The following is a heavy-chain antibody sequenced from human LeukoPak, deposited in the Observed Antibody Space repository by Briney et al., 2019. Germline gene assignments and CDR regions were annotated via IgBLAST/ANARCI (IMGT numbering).Heavy chain of an antibody. V-gene: IGHV3-48*04. CDR2: ISSSGSTV. CDR3: ARRLDT. J-gene: IGHJ3*02. CDR1: GFSFSNYW. Sequence: GGSLRLSCAASGFSFSNYWMHWVRQAPGKGPEWVSYISSSGSTVYYADSVKGRFTISRDNAKNSLILQMNSLRGEDTAVYYCARRLDTWGQGTVVTVSS.